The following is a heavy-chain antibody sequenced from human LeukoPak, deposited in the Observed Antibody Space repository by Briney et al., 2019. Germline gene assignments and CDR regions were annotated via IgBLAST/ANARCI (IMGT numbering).Heavy chain of an antibody. V-gene: IGHV3-33*01. CDR3: AGEEGGVLFY. CDR1: GFTFISYG. CDR2: IWYDGSNK. Sequence: PGRSLRLSCAASGFTFISYGMHWVRQAPGKGLEWVAVIWYDGSNKYYADSVKGRFTISRDNSKNTLYLQMNSLRAEDTAVYYCAGEEGGVLFYWGQGTLVTVSS. D-gene: IGHD2-21*01. J-gene: IGHJ4*02.